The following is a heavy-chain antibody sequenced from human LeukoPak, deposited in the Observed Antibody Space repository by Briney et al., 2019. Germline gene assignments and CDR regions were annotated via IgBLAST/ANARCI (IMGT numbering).Heavy chain of an antibody. D-gene: IGHD1-26*01. J-gene: IGHJ6*03. V-gene: IGHV3-21*01. CDR2: ISSSSSYI. CDR3: ARDCERSYFPSGLPHSGYMDV. Sequence: GGSLRLSCAASGFTFSSYSMNWVRQAPGKGLEWVSSISSSSSYIYYTDSVKGRFTLSRDNAKKSLYLQMNSLRAEDTAVYYCARDCERSYFPSGLPHSGYMDVWGKGTTVIVSS. CDR1: GFTFSSYS.